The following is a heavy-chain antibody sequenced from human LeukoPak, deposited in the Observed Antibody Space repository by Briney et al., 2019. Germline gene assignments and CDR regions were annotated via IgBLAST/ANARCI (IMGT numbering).Heavy chain of an antibody. CDR2: INPSDGAT. CDR3: ARERRGGLSGDLGGLFAMYYTYYYMDV. Sequence: GASVKVSCKASGFTFTKYYIHWVRQAPGQGLEWMGMINPSDGATTYTQRFQGRVTMTRDMSTTTVYMDLRSLRSEDTAVYFCARERRGGLSGDLGGLFAMYYTYYYMDVWGRGTTITVSS. V-gene: IGHV1-46*01. CDR1: GFTFTKYY. D-gene: IGHD3-16*01. J-gene: IGHJ6*03.